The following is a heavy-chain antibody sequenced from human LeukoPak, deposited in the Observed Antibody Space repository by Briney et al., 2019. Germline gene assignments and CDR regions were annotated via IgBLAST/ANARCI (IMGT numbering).Heavy chain of an antibody. J-gene: IGHJ4*02. Sequence: SETLSLTCTVSGGSISSYYWSWIRQPPGKGLEWIGYIYYSGSTNYNPSLKSRVTISVDTSKNQFSLKLSSVTAADTAIYYCARDAKYYFGSRTYFFFEYWGQGTLLTVSS. V-gene: IGHV4-59*01. CDR1: GGSISSYY. CDR3: ARDAKYYFGSRTYFFFEY. D-gene: IGHD3-10*01. CDR2: IYYSGST.